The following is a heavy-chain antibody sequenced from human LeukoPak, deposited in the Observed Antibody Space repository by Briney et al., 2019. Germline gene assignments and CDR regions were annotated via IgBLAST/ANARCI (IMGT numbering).Heavy chain of an antibody. D-gene: IGHD1-20*01. CDR1: GGSISSSSYY. CDR2: IYYSGST. Sequence: SETLSLTCTVSGGSISSSSYYWGWLRQPPGKGLEWIGSIYYSGSTYYNPSLKSRVTISVDTSKNQFSLKLSSVTAADTAVYYCARLAGITGPRRDWFDPWGQGTLVTVSS. V-gene: IGHV4-39*01. CDR3: ARLAGITGPRRDWFDP. J-gene: IGHJ5*02.